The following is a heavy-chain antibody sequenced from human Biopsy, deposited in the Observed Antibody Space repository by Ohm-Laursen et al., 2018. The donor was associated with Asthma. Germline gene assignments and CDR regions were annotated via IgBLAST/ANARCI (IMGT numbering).Heavy chain of an antibody. CDR3: AKESGSNYAFDI. J-gene: IGHJ3*02. CDR2: MSFDGRQT. Sequence: SLRLSCAASGFSFNSYGMHWVRQAPGKGLEWVAVMSFDGRQTYYADSVKGRFTISRDNSKNTLYLQMNSLRAEDTAVYYCAKESGSNYAFDIWGQGTMATVSS. CDR1: GFSFNSYG. D-gene: IGHD1-1*01. V-gene: IGHV3-30*18.